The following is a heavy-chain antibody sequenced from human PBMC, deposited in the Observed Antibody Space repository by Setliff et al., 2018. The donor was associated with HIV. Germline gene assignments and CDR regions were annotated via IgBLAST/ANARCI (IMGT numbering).Heavy chain of an antibody. CDR1: GGSISSGGFY. CDR3: ARLTYYYDTSGPAAAFDI. J-gene: IGHJ3*02. Sequence: TLSLTCNVSGGSISSGGFYWNWIRQHSGEGLEWIGYIYNSGSTYYSPSLQSRLTISVDTSKNQLSLKLTSVTAADTAVYYCARLTYYYDTSGPAAAFDIWGQGTMVTVSS. D-gene: IGHD3-22*01. CDR2: IYNSGST. V-gene: IGHV4-31*03.